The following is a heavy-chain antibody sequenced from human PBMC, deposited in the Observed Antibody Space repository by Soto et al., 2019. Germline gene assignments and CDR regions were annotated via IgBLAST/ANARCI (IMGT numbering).Heavy chain of an antibody. J-gene: IGHJ4*02. CDR2: VSSRGNT. CDR1: GAPINSGQFY. Sequence: QVQLQESGPGLVKPSQTLSLTCTVCGAPINSGQFYWSWIRQQPGRGLEWIGFVSSRGNTYYNPSLKSRVIIPLDTSKNQFSLQLLSVTPADTAVYFCAREGGTGFSLFDYWGRGTLVTVSS. V-gene: IGHV4-30-4*01. CDR3: AREGGTGFSLFDY. D-gene: IGHD6-19*01.